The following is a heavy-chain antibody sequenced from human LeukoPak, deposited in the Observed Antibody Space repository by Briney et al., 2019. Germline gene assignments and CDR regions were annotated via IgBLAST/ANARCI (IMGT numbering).Heavy chain of an antibody. D-gene: IGHD3-3*01. Sequence: SVKVSCKASGGTFSSYTISWVRQAPGQGLEWMGRIIPILGIANYAQKFQGRVTITADKSTSTAYMELSSLRSEDTAVYYCAREPLTWSGPFDYWGQGTLVTVSS. V-gene: IGHV1-69*04. CDR1: GGTFSSYT. CDR2: IIPILGIA. CDR3: AREPLTWSGPFDY. J-gene: IGHJ4*02.